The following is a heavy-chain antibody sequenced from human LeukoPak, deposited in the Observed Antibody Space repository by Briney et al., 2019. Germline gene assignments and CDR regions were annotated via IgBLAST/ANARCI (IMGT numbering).Heavy chain of an antibody. Sequence: SETLSLTCAVYGGSFSGYYWSWIRQPPGKGLEWLGEINHSGSTNYNPSLKSRVAISVDTSKNQFSLKLSSVTAADTAVYYCAASSTGSGYPYRSYHFDYWGQGTLVTVSS. D-gene: IGHD5-12*01. CDR3: AASSTGSGYPYRSYHFDY. J-gene: IGHJ4*02. V-gene: IGHV4-34*01. CDR2: INHSGST. CDR1: GGSFSGYY.